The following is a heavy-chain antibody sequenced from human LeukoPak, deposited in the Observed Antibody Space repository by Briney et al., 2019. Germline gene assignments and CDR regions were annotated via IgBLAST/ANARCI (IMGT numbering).Heavy chain of an antibody. V-gene: IGHV3-7*01. CDR1: GFTFSSHW. J-gene: IGHJ6*02. CDR2: IKEDGSEK. Sequence: GGSLRLSCAGSGFTFSSHWMNWVRQAPGKGLEWVASIKEDGSEKHYVDSVSGRFTISRDNAKNSLHLQMSSLRAEDTAVYYCARRGITISGVLIYHYSGLDVWGQGTTVTVSS. CDR3: ARRGITISGVLIYHYSGLDV. D-gene: IGHD3-3*01.